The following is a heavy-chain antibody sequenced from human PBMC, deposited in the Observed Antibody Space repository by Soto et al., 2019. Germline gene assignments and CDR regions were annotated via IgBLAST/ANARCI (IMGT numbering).Heavy chain of an antibody. CDR2: IKQDGSEK. Sequence: RWSLRLSCSASVLIFSSYWMTWFRQAPGKGLEWVANIKQDGSEKYYVDSVKGRFTISRDNAKSSLYLQMNSLRAEDTAVYYCARGWSHFDYWGQGTLVTVSS. V-gene: IGHV3-7*03. J-gene: IGHJ4*02. CDR3: ARGWSHFDY. CDR1: VLIFSSYW.